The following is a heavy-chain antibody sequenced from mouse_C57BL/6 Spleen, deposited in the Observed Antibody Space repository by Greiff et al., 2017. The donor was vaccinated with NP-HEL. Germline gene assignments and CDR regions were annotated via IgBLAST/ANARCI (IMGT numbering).Heavy chain of an antibody. Sequence: QVQLQQPGAELVRPGSSVKLSCKASGYTFTSYWMDWVKQRPGQGLEWIGNIYPSDSETHYNQKFKDKATLTVDKSSSTAYMQLSSLTSEDSAVYYCARSNGRRYFDVWGTGTTVTVSS. V-gene: IGHV1-61*01. J-gene: IGHJ1*03. D-gene: IGHD1-1*01. CDR3: ARSNGRRYFDV. CDR1: GYTFTSYW. CDR2: IYPSDSET.